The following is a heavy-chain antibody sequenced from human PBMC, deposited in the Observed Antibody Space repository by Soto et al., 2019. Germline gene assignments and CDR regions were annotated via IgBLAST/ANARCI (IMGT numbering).Heavy chain of an antibody. CDR3: ARLQGYCSGGSCYRVGMDV. CDR2: IYYSGST. CDR1: GGSISSSSYY. D-gene: IGHD2-15*01. Sequence: SETLSLTCTVSGGSISSSSYYWGWIRQPPGKGLEWIGSIYYSGSTYYNPSLKSRVTISVDTSKNQFSLKLSSVTAADTAVYYCARLQGYCSGGSCYRVGMDVWGQGTTVTVSS. J-gene: IGHJ6*02. V-gene: IGHV4-39*01.